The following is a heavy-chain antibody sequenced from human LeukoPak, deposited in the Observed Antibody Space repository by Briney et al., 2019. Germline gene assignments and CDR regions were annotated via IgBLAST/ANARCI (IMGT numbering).Heavy chain of an antibody. V-gene: IGHV3-53*04. J-gene: IGHJ3*02. CDR2: ICSGGST. Sequence: PGGSLRLSCAASGFTVSSNYMSWVRQAPGKGLEWVSVICSGGSTYYADSVKGRFTISRHNSKNTLYLQMNSLRAEDTAVYYCARDRRDGYNDDAFDIWGQGTMVTVSS. D-gene: IGHD5-24*01. CDR3: ARDRRDGYNDDAFDI. CDR1: GFTVSSNY.